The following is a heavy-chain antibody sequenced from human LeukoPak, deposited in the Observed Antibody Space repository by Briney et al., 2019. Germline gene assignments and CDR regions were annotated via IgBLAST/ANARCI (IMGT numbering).Heavy chain of an antibody. CDR2: INTNTGNP. Sequence: ASVKVSCKASGYTFTSNATNWVRQAPGQGLEWMGWINTNTGNPAYAQGFTGRFVFSLDTSVSTAYLQISTLRAEDTAVYYCARRPYSGMDVWGQGTTVTVSS. V-gene: IGHV7-4-1*02. CDR3: ARRPYSGMDV. CDR1: GYTFTSNA. J-gene: IGHJ6*02. D-gene: IGHD4-11*01.